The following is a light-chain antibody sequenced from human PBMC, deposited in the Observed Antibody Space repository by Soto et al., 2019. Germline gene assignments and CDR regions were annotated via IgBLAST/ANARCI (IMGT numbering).Light chain of an antibody. CDR1: SSDVGGYNY. CDR3: SCYTSSITPYV. Sequence: QSAVTQPASVSGSPGQSITISCTGTSSDVGGYNYVSWYQQHPGKAPKLMIYEVSTRPSGVSNRFSGSTSGNTASLNISGLQAENESYYYCSCYTSSITPYVFGTRTKVTGL. CDR2: EVS. J-gene: IGLJ1*01. V-gene: IGLV2-14*01.